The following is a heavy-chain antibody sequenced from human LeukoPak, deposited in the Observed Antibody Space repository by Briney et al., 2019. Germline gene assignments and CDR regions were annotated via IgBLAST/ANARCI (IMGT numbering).Heavy chain of an antibody. D-gene: IGHD2-2*01. CDR2: IYTSGST. CDR3: ARFVEDIVVVPAAMNYYYYMDV. J-gene: IGHJ6*03. Sequence: SETLSLTCTVSGGSISSYYWSWIRQPAGKGLEWIGRIYTSGSTNYNPSLKSRVTMSVDTSKNQFPLKLSSVTAADTAVYYCARFVEDIVVVPAAMNYYYYMDVWGKGTTVTVSS. V-gene: IGHV4-4*07. CDR1: GGSISSYY.